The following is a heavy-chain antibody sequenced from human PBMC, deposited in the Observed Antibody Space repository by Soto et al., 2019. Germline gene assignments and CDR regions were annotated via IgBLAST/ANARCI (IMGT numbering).Heavy chain of an antibody. CDR1: GFIFIMSS. J-gene: IGHJ4*02. CDR3: ERINSGWGILRHYHFEY. Sequence: PGGSXRLSCSSSGFIFIMSSINLIRHAPGKGLEWVSSISSSSSYIYYAASVKGRFTISRENAKNSLYLQMNRLRAEDTAVYYCERINSGWGILRHYHFEYWGKGAMVT. D-gene: IGHD6-19*01. V-gene: IGHV3-21*01. CDR2: ISSSSSYI.